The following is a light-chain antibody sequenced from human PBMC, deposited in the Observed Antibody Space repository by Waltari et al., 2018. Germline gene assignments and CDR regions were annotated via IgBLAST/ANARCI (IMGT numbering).Light chain of an antibody. CDR3: MQRTHWPPWT. Sequence: DVVMTQSPRSLSVNLGQPASISCRSSQSLVHSDGDTYLHWFLQRPGQSPRRLINKVSECDPGVPDRFSGSGSGTDFTLEISTVEAEDVGVYYCMQRTHWPPWTFGQGTKVEIK. CDR2: KVS. CDR1: QSLVHSDGDTY. V-gene: IGKV2-30*02. J-gene: IGKJ1*01.